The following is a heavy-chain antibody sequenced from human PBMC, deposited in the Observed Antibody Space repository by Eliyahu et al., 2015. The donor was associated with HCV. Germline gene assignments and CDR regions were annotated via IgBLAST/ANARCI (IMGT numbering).Heavy chain of an antibody. CDR2: IKSKKDGGTT. Sequence: EVRLVESGGGLLKPGGSLRLSCAASGFPFTNAWMSWVRQAPGKGLEWVGRIKSKKDGGTTEYVEPVKGRFIISRDDSKNTLYLQMNSLKAEDTAVYYCTTDRYMWQLDGYDDFDIWGRGTRVTVSS. J-gene: IGHJ3*02. CDR1: GFPFTNAW. CDR3: TTDRYMWQLDGYDDFDI. V-gene: IGHV3-15*01. D-gene: IGHD1-26*01.